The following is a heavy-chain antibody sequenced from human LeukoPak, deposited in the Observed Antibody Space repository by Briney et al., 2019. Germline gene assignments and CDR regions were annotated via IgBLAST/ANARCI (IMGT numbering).Heavy chain of an antibody. CDR1: GGSIGSSSYY. Sequence: SETLSLTCTVSGGSIGSSSYYWGWIRQPPGKGLEWIGSIYYSGSTYYNPSLKSRVTISVDTSKNQFSLKLSSVTAADTAVYYCARGRIQIVVVPAAIVGGNWFDPWGQGTLVTVSS. V-gene: IGHV4-39*07. D-gene: IGHD2-2*01. CDR2: IYYSGST. J-gene: IGHJ5*02. CDR3: ARGRIQIVVVPAAIVGGNWFDP.